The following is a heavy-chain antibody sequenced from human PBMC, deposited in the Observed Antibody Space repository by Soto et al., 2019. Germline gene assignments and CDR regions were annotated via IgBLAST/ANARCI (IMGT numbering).Heavy chain of an antibody. Sequence: GGSLRLSCAASGFTLSNYAMSWVRQAPGKGLEWVSAISSSSSYIYYADSVKGRFTISRDNAKNTLHLQMNSLRDDDTAVYYCVRDRGFPDAFDIWGQGTMVTVSS. CDR3: VRDRGFPDAFDI. D-gene: IGHD2-15*01. V-gene: IGHV3-21*01. CDR1: GFTLSNYA. J-gene: IGHJ3*02. CDR2: ISSSSSYI.